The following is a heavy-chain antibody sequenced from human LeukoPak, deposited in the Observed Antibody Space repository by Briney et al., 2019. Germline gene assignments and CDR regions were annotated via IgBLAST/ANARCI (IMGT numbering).Heavy chain of an antibody. CDR1: GGSISSSSYY. V-gene: IGHV4-39*07. J-gene: IGHJ4*02. CDR2: IYYSRST. Sequence: PSETLSLTCTVSGGSISSSSYYWGWIRQPPGKGLEWIGSIYYSRSTYYNPSLKSRVTISVDTSKNQFSLKLSSVTAADTAVYYCARVITGWLRSWTFDYWGQGTLVTVSS. CDR3: ARVITGWLRSWTFDY. D-gene: IGHD5-12*01.